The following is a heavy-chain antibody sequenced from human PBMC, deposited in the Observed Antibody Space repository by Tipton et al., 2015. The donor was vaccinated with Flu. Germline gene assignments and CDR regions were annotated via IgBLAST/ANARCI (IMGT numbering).Heavy chain of an antibody. CDR3: ARKAYILRYLDWPDFGQRGAFDI. V-gene: IGHV4-39*01. CDR2: VYYNGFT. D-gene: IGHD3-9*01. Sequence: TLSLTCTVSGDSINNINYFWGWIRQPPGGGLEWIGSVYYNGFTYYNPSLKSRATISIDTSQNQISLMLTSVTAADTAVYHCARKAYILRYLDWPDFGQRGAFDIWGQGTLVTVSS. CDR1: GDSINNINYF. J-gene: IGHJ3*02.